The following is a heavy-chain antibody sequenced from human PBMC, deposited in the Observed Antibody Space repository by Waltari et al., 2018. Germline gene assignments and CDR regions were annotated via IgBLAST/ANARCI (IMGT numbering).Heavy chain of an antibody. CDR2: VDTEDGET. D-gene: IGHD6-19*01. Sequence: QVQLVQSGAEVKKPGASVKVPCKVSGYTLTDLSMHWVRQAPGKGLEWMGGVDTEDGETIYAQKFQGRVTMTEETSTDTAYMELSSLRSEDTAVYYCATGGYSSGWSGYGMDVWGQGTTVTVSS. CDR3: ATGGYSSGWSGYGMDV. V-gene: IGHV1-24*01. CDR1: GYTLTDLS. J-gene: IGHJ6*02.